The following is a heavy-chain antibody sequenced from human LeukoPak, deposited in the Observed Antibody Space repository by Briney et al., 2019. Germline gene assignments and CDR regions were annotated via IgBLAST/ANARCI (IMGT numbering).Heavy chain of an antibody. Sequence: ASVKVSCKASGYTFTSYGISWVRQAPGQGLEWMGWLSAYNGNTNYAQTLQGRVTMTTDTSTSTAYMELRSLRSDDTAVYYCARDPLSGSYDHWGQGTLVTVSS. J-gene: IGHJ5*02. CDR2: LSAYNGNT. CDR3: ARDPLSGSYDH. CDR1: GYTFTSYG. D-gene: IGHD1-26*01. V-gene: IGHV1-18*01.